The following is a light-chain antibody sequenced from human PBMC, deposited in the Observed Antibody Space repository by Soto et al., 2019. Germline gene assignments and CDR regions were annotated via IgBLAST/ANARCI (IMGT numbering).Light chain of an antibody. J-gene: IGKJ4*01. CDR2: AS. V-gene: IGKV1-12*01. CDR1: QGTISW. CDR3: QQADSLPLT. Sequence: DIQMTQSPSFVSASVGDRVTITCWARQGTISWLVWYQQKPGKAPKLLTASSLQSGVPSRFSDSGSGTDFTLTISSLQPEDFATYYCQQADSLPLTFGGGTKVEIK.